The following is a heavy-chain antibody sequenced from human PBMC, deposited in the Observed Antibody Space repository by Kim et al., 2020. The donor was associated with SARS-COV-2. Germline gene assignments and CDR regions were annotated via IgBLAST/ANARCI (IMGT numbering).Heavy chain of an antibody. J-gene: IGHJ6*02. V-gene: IGHV3-33*01. Sequence: AESVKDRFTISRDNSKSTLYLQMNSLRAEDTAVYYCARDSAAAGTPGMDVWGQGTTVTVSS. CDR3: ARDSAAAGTPGMDV. D-gene: IGHD6-13*01.